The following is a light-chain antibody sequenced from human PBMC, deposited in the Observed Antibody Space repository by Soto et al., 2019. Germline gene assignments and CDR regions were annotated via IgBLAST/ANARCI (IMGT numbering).Light chain of an antibody. CDR2: GAS. Sequence: EIILTQSPGTLSLSPGERATLSCRGSQSLSREFLAWYQQKPGQAPRLLIYGASSRATGIPDRFSGSGSGTDFTLTISRLEPEDFAEYYCQQYGSSSRTFGQGTKVEIE. J-gene: IGKJ1*01. CDR3: QQYGSSSRT. CDR1: QSLSREF. V-gene: IGKV3-20*01.